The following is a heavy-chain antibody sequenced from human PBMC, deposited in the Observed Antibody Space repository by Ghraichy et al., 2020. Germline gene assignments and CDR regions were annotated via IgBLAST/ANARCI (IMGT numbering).Heavy chain of an antibody. Sequence: GGSLRLSCAASGFTFSSYAMSWVRQAPGKGLEWVSAISGSGGSTYYADSVKGRFTISRDNSKNTLYLQMNSLRAEDTAVYYCAKVWVAGGSSNLVDYWGQGTLVTVSS. CDR2: ISGSGGST. CDR1: GFTFSSYA. D-gene: IGHD1-26*01. CDR3: AKVWVAGGSSNLVDY. J-gene: IGHJ4*02. V-gene: IGHV3-23*01.